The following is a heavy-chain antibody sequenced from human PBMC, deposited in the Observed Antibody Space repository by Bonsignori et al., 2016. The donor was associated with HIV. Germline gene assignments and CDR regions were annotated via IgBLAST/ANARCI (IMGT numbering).Heavy chain of an antibody. CDR3: ARDMAFWSGYSSVNAFDI. D-gene: IGHD3-3*01. CDR2: IKQDGSEK. J-gene: IGHJ3*02. Sequence: WIRQPPGKGLEWVANIKQDGSEKYYVDSVKGRFTISRDNAKNSLYLQMNSLRAEDTAVYYCARDMAFWSGYSSVNAFDIWGQGTMVTVSS. V-gene: IGHV3-7*03.